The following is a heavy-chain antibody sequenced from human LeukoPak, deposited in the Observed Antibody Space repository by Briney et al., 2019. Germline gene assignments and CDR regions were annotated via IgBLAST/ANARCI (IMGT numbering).Heavy chain of an antibody. V-gene: IGHV3-66*02. D-gene: IGHD3-3*01. J-gene: IGHJ4*02. Sequence: GGSLRLSCAVSGFTVSSDYMSWVRQAPGKGLEWVSVIYSGGSTYYADSVKGRFTISRDNSKNTLYLQMNSLRAEDTAVYYCARYHYDFWSGYFDYWGQGTLVTVSS. CDR3: ARYHYDFWSGYFDY. CDR2: IYSGGST. CDR1: GFTVSSDY.